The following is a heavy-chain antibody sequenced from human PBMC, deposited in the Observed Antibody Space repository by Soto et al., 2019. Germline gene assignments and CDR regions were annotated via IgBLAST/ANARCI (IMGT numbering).Heavy chain of an antibody. V-gene: IGHV4-59*01. CDR1: GGSISSYY. CDR2: IYYSGST. J-gene: IGHJ6*03. D-gene: IGHD1-26*01. CDR3: ARTKNSGYMDV. Sequence: SETLSLTCTVSGGSISSYYWSWIRQPPGKGLEWIGYIYYSGSTNYNPSLKSRVTISVDTSKNQFSLKLSSVTAADTAVYYCARTKNSGYMDVWGKGTTVTVSS.